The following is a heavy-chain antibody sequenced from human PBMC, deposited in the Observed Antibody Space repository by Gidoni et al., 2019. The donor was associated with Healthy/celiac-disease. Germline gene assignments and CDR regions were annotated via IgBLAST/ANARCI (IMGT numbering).Heavy chain of an antibody. D-gene: IGHD3-22*01. V-gene: IGHV1-69*01. Sequence: NYAQKFQGRVTITADESTSTAYMELSSLRSEDTAVYYCQASGYYDSSGYFVDIWGQGTMVTVSS. CDR3: QASGYYDSSGYFVDI. J-gene: IGHJ3*02.